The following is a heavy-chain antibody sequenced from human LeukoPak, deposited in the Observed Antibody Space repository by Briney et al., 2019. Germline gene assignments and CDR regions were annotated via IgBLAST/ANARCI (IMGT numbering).Heavy chain of an antibody. CDR3: ARDHEDVYGSGSYKL. CDR2: ISAYNGKT. CDR1: SYPFISFG. Sequence: ASVKVSCKAASYPFISFGISWVRQAPGQGLEWMGWISAYNGKTELAQRFQDRVTMTTDTSTTTAYMELRSLRSDDTAMYYCARDHEDVYGSGSYKLWGQGTRVTVSS. V-gene: IGHV1-18*01. J-gene: IGHJ4*02. D-gene: IGHD3-10*01.